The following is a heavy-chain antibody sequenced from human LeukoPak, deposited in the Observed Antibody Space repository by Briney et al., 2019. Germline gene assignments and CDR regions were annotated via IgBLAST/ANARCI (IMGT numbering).Heavy chain of an antibody. D-gene: IGHD2-2*01. V-gene: IGHV4-61*02. CDR2: IYTSGST. J-gene: IGHJ4*02. Sequence: SETLSLTCTVSGGSISSGSYYWSWIRQPAGKGLEWIGRIYTSGSTNYNPSLKSRVTISVDTSKNQFSLKLSSVTAADTAVYYCARSPIYCSSTSCFPNFDYWGQGTLVTVSS. CDR1: GGSISSGSYY. CDR3: ARSPIYCSSTSCFPNFDY.